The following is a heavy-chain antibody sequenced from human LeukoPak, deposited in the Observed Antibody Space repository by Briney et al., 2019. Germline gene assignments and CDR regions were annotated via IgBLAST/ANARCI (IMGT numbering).Heavy chain of an antibody. D-gene: IGHD2-21*01. J-gene: IGHJ4*02. V-gene: IGHV3-23*01. CDR1: GFTFSSYA. CDR3: AKFLPTHIVVANYYFDY. CDR2: ISGSGGST. Sequence: GGSLRLSCAASGFTFSSYAMSWVRQAPGKGLEWVSAISGSGGSTYYADSVKGRFTISRDNSKNTLYLQVNSLRAEDTAVYYCAKFLPTHIVVANYYFDYWGQGTLVTVSS.